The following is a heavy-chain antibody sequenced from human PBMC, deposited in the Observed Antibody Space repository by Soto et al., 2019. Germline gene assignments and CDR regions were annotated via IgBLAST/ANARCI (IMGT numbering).Heavy chain of an antibody. J-gene: IGHJ6*02. CDR1: GGTFSSYA. V-gene: IGHV1-69*13. CDR2: IIPIFGTA. D-gene: IGHD3-10*01. CDR3: ARDREHRVRGVFYYYYGMDV. Sequence: ASVKVSCKASGGTFSSYAISWVRQAPGQGLEWMGGIIPIFGTANYAQKFQGRVTITADESTSTAYMELSSLRSEDTAVYYCARDREHRVRGVFYYYYGMDVWGQGTTVTV.